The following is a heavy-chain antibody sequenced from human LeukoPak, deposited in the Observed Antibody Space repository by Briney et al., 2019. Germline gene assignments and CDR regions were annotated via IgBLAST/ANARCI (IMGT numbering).Heavy chain of an antibody. CDR2: ITTSGGST. J-gene: IGHJ6*03. CDR1: GFTFSIYD. D-gene: IGHD1-1*01. Sequence: GGSLRLSYAASGFTFSIYDMSWVRQAPGKGLEWVSSITTSGGSTFYADSVMGRFTISRDNSRNTLYLQMNSLSAEDTAVYYCAKRGNPTVGHHYLDVWGKGTTVSVSS. V-gene: IGHV3-23*01. CDR3: AKRGNPTVGHHYLDV.